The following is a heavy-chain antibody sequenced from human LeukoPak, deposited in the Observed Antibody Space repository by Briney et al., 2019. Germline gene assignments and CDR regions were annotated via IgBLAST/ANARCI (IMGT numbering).Heavy chain of an antibody. CDR1: GYTLTELS. CDR2: FDPEDGET. J-gene: IGHJ3*02. CDR3: ATCRDLRWCDAFDI. Sequence: ASVKVSCKVSGYTLTELSMHWVRQAPGKGLEWMGGFDPEDGETIYAQKFQGRVTMTEDTSTDTACMELSSLRSEDTAVYYCATCRDLRWCDAFDIWGQGTMVTVSS. V-gene: IGHV1-24*01. D-gene: IGHD4-23*01.